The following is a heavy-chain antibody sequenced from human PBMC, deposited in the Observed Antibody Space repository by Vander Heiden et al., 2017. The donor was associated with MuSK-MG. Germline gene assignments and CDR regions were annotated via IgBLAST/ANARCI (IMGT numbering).Heavy chain of an antibody. CDR1: GFKFSSYW. J-gene: IGHJ4*02. CDR3: ATGGTYYDSSGYPY. D-gene: IGHD3-22*01. CDR2: INSDGSST. Sequence: EVQLVESGGGLVQPGGSLRLSCAASGFKFSSYWMYWVRQAPGKGLVWVSRINSDGSSTSYADSVKGRFTISRDNAKNTLHLEMHSLRVEDTAVYYCATGGTYYDSSGYPYWGQGTLVTVSS. V-gene: IGHV3-74*01.